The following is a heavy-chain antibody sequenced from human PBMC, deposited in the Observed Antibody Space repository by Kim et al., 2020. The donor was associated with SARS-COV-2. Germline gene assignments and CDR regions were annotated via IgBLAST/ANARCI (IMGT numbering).Heavy chain of an antibody. D-gene: IGHD2-2*01. Sequence: ASVKVSCKASGYTFTSYGISWVRQAPGQGLEWMGWISAYNGNTNYAQKLQGRVTMTTDTSTSTAYMELRSLRSDDTAVYYCARDSCSTSCSDFDYWGQGTLVTVSS. CDR2: ISAYNGNT. CDR1: GYTFTSYG. CDR3: ARDSCSTSCSDFDY. V-gene: IGHV1-18*04. J-gene: IGHJ4*02.